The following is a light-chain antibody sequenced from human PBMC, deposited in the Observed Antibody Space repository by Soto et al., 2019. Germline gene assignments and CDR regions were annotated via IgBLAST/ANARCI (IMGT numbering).Light chain of an antibody. CDR2: AAS. CDR3: QQYHNYTIT. J-gene: IGKJ5*01. Sequence: DIQMTQSPSSLSASVGDRVLITCRASQGISNHLAWVPQKPGKAPKPMIYAASTLQSGVPSKFSGSGSGTDFTRTISSLQPEDFATYYCQQYHNYTITFGQGTRLEIK. V-gene: IGKV1-16*02. CDR1: QGISNH.